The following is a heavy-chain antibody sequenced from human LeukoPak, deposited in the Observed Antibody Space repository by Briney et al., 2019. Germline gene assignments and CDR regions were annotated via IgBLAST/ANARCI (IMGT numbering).Heavy chain of an antibody. Sequence: SETLSLTCTVSGGSVSSNRYYWGWIRQPPGKGLEWIGYIYHSGSTYYNPSLKSRVTISVDRSKNQFSLKLSSVTAADTAVYYCARSSYCGGDCYSIYFQHWGQGTLVTVSS. V-gene: IGHV4-39*07. J-gene: IGHJ1*01. CDR1: GGSVSSNRYY. CDR2: IYHSGST. D-gene: IGHD2-21*02. CDR3: ARSSYCGGDCYSIYFQH.